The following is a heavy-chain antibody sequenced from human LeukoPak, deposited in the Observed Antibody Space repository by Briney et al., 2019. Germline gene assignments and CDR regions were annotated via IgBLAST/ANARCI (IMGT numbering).Heavy chain of an antibody. CDR3: ARDQAGVVVPAADYYYYGMDV. V-gene: IGHV1-2*02. CDR2: INPNSGGT. Sequence: ASVKVSCKASGYTFTGCYMHWVRQAPGQGLEWMGWINPNSGGTNYAQKFQGRVTMTRDTSISTAYMELSRLRSDDTAVYYCARDQAGVVVPAADYYYYGMDVWGQGTTVTVSS. D-gene: IGHD2-2*01. CDR1: GYTFTGCY. J-gene: IGHJ6*02.